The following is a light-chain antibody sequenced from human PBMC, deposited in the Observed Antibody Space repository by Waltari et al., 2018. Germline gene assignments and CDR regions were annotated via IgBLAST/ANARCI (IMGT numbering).Light chain of an antibody. CDR1: QSVSRF. CDR2: GAS. Sequence: EIALTQSPGTLSLSPGERGTLSCRASQSVSRFLAWYQQKPGQAPRLLIYGASTRATGIPDRFSGSGSGTDFSLTISRLGPEDFAVYYCQKYDRLPATFGQGTKVEIK. CDR3: QKYDRLPAT. V-gene: IGKV3-20*01. J-gene: IGKJ1*01.